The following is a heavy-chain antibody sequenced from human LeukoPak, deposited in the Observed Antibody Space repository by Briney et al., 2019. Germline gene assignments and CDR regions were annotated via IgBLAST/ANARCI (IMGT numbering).Heavy chain of an antibody. J-gene: IGHJ6*03. CDR1: GGSFSGYY. V-gene: IGHV4-34*01. CDR2: INHSGST. Sequence: SETLSLTCAVYGGSFSGYYWSWIRQPPGKGLEWIGEINHSGSTNYNPSLKSRVTISVDTSKNQFSLKLSSVTAADTAVYYCARRSIAAAGTWSPRVYYYYYMDVWGKGTTVTISS. D-gene: IGHD6-13*01. CDR3: ARRSIAAAGTWSPRVYYYYYMDV.